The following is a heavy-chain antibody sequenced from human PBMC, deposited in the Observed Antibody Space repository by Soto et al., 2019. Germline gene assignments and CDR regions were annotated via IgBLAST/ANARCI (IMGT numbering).Heavy chain of an antibody. J-gene: IGHJ4*02. Sequence: GGSLRLSCAGSGFTFSSYWMSWVRQAPGKGLEWVANIRQDGSEKYYADSVKGRFTISRDNAKSSLDLQMNSLRVEDTAVYYCVRDLPGLNYYDGTGYLLWGQGTLVTVSS. V-gene: IGHV3-7*05. CDR3: VRDLPGLNYYDGTGYLL. CDR2: IRQDGSEK. D-gene: IGHD3-22*01. CDR1: GFTFSSYW.